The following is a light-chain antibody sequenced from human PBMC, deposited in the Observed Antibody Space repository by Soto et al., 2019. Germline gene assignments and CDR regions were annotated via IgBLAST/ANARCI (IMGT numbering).Light chain of an antibody. CDR3: ELYVGSGTVV. CDR1: SASVLTSYY. V-gene: IGLV8-61*01. Sequence: QTVVSQEPSFSVSPGETVTLTCGLTSASVLTSYYPSWYQQTPGQAPRTLIYSTNIRSSGVPDRFSGSILGNKAALTITGAQADDESDYYCELYVGSGTVVFGGGTKLTVL. CDR2: STN. J-gene: IGLJ2*01.